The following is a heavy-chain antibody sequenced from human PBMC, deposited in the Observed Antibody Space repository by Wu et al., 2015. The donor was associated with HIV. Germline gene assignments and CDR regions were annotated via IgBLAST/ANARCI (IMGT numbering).Heavy chain of an antibody. Sequence: QVPLVQSGAEVRKPGASVKVSCKVSGYTLSKLSMRWVRQTPGKGLEWMGGFDPKDGEIVYAQNFQGRLTMTEDTSTDTAYVELRSLRFEDTAVYYCATLRGGYYAGSDIPAAFDIWGQGIMVTVSP. CDR1: GYTLSKLS. CDR3: ATLRGGYYAGSDIPAAFDI. D-gene: IGHD3-10*01. CDR2: FDPKDGEI. J-gene: IGHJ3*02. V-gene: IGHV1-24*01.